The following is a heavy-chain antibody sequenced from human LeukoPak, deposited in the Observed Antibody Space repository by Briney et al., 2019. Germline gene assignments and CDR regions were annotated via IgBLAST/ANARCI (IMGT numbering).Heavy chain of an antibody. Sequence: PGRSLRLSCAASGFTFSSYGMHWVRQAPGKGLEWVGRIKSKTDGGTTDYAAPVKGRFTISRDDSKNTLYLQMNSLKTEDTAVYYCAKDRGIQYSSGWYESDWGQGTLVTVSS. CDR1: GFTFSSYG. V-gene: IGHV3-15*07. J-gene: IGHJ4*02. D-gene: IGHD6-19*01. CDR2: IKSKTDGGTT. CDR3: AKDRGIQYSSGWYESD.